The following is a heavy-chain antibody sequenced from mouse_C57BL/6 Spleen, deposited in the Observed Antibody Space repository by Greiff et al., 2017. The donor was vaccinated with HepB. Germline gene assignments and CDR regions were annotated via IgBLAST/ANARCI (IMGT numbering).Heavy chain of an antibody. CDR2: ISYDGSN. J-gene: IGHJ2*01. D-gene: IGHD2-3*01. V-gene: IGHV3-6*01. CDR1: GYSITSGYY. CDR3: ARSGYYSFDS. Sequence: EVQLQESGPGLVKPSQSLSLTCSVTGYSITSGYYWNWIRQFPGNKLERMGYISYDGSNNYNPSLKNLISITRDTSKNQFFLKLNSVTTEDTATYYCARSGYYSFDSWGQGTTLTVSS.